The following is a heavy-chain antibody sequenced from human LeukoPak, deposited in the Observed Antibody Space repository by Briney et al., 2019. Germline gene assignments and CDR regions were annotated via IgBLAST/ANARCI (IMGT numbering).Heavy chain of an antibody. V-gene: IGHV3-21*01. D-gene: IGHD2-21*02. CDR3: ARGLGCGGDCYHDY. Sequence: GGSLRLSCAPSGFTFSSYAMNWVRQAPGKGLEWVSSISSSSNYIYYADSVKGRFTISRDNAKNSMYLQMNSLRAEDTAVYYCARGLGCGGDCYHDYWGQGTLVTVSS. J-gene: IGHJ4*02. CDR1: GFTFSSYA. CDR2: ISSSSNYI.